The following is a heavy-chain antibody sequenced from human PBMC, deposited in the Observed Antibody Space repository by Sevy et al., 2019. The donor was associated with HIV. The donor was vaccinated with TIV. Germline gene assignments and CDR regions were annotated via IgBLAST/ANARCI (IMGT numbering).Heavy chain of an antibody. CDR1: GYTFTGYY. CDR3: ARWDYYDSSGYIDY. Sequence: ASVKVSCKASGYTFTGYYMHWVRQAPGQGLEWMGWINPNSGGTNYAQKFQGRVTMTRDTSISTAYMELSRLRSDETAVYYCARWDYYDSSGYIDYWGQGTLVTVSS. CDR2: INPNSGGT. J-gene: IGHJ4*02. V-gene: IGHV1-2*02. D-gene: IGHD3-22*01.